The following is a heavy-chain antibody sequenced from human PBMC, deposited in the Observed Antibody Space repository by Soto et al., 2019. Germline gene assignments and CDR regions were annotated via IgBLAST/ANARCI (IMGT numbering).Heavy chain of an antibody. CDR3: ARESWSITIFGVVINYGMDV. J-gene: IGHJ6*02. CDR1: GYTFTSYY. V-gene: IGHV1-46*01. CDR2: INPSGGST. Sequence: ASVKVSCKASGYTFTSYYMHWVRQAPGQGLEWMGIINPSGGSTSYAQKFQGRVTMTRDTSTSTVYMELSSLRSEDTAVYYCARESWSITIFGVVINYGMDVWGQGTTVTVSS. D-gene: IGHD3-3*01.